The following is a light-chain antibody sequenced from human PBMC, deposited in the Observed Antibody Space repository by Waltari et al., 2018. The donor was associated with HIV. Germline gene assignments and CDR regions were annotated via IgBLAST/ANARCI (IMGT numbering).Light chain of an antibody. CDR1: SSDVGGYNS. V-gene: IGLV2-14*03. Sequence: QSALTQPASVSGSPGQSITISCTVTSSDVGGYNSVSWYQQHPGKAPKPMIYDVSNRPSGVSNRFSGSKSGNTASLTISGLQADDEADYYCSSYTSSSFVVFGGGTKLTVL. J-gene: IGLJ2*01. CDR2: DVS. CDR3: SSYTSSSFVV.